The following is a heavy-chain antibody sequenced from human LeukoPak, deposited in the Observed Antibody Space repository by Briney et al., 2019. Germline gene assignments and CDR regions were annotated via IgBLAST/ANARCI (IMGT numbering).Heavy chain of an antibody. J-gene: IGHJ4*02. Sequence: PSETLSLTRTVSGGSISSSYYWGWIRQPPGKGLDWIGSIYYGGSTYYNPSLRSRVTTSVDTSKNQFSLKLTSVTAADTAVYYCARHGNHYYGSGGFDYWGQGTLVTVSS. D-gene: IGHD3-10*01. CDR2: IYYGGST. CDR3: ARHGNHYYGSGGFDY. CDR1: GGSISSSYY. V-gene: IGHV4-39*01.